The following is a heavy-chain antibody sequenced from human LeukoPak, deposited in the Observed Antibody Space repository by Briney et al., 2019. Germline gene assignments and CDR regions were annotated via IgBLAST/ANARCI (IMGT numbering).Heavy chain of an antibody. J-gene: IGHJ3*02. D-gene: IGHD3-16*01. V-gene: IGHV4-4*02. CDR2: IHHSGST. CDR3: ARNYFYDDAVMDDDAFDI. Sequence: SETLSLTCAVSGGSISSSNWWSWVRQPPRKGLEWIGEIHHSGSTNYNPSLKSRVTIAVDKSENQFSLRLSSVTAADTAVYYCARNYFYDDAVMDDDAFDIWGQGTIVSVSS. CDR1: GGSISSSNW.